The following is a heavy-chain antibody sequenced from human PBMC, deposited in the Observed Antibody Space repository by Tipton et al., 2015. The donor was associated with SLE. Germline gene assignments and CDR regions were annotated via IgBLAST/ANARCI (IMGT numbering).Heavy chain of an antibody. CDR3: ARDDVRTVTRRGFDY. Sequence: TLSLTCTVSGGSISSGGYYWSWIRQPPGKGLEWIGYIYYSGSTYYNPSLKSRVTISVDTSRNQFSLKLSSVTAADTAVYYCARDDVRTVTRRGFDYWGQGTLVTVSS. CDR2: IYYSGST. J-gene: IGHJ4*02. CDR1: GGSISSGGYY. D-gene: IGHD4-11*01. V-gene: IGHV4-30-4*08.